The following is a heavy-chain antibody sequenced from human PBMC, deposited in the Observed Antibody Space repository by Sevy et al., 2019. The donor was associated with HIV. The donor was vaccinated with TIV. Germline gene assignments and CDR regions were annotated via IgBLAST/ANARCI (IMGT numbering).Heavy chain of an antibody. V-gene: IGHV6-1*01. J-gene: IGHJ4*02. Sequence: KQSQTLPLTCAISGDSVSSNSAAWNWIRQSPSRGLEWLGRTYYRSKWYNDYAVSVKSRITINPDTSKNQFSLQLNSVTPEDTAVYYCAREARDGYNFNFDYWGQGTLVTVSS. CDR3: AREARDGYNFNFDY. D-gene: IGHD5-12*01. CDR2: TYYRSKWYN. CDR1: GDSVSSNSAA.